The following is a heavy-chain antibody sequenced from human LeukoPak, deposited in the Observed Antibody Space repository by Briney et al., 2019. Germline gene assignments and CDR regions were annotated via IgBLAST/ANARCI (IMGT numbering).Heavy chain of an antibody. V-gene: IGHV3-74*01. CDR1: GFTSKLYW. Sequence: GGSLRLSCAASGFTSKLYWMHWVRQVPGRGPVWVSRIYHDGSDTIYADSVRGRFTISRDDAKNTLYLQMNNLRAEDTAVYYCVRGGPSTWSWGQGTLVTVSS. D-gene: IGHD2-15*01. CDR2: IYHDGSDT. CDR3: VRGGPSTWS. J-gene: IGHJ5*02.